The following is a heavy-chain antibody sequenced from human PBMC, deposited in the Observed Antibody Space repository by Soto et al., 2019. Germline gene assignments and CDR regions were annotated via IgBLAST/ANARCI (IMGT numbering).Heavy chain of an antibody. CDR3: ARWQQLVWFDP. J-gene: IGHJ5*02. D-gene: IGHD6-6*01. V-gene: IGHV3-74*01. CDR1: GFTFRSYW. CDR2: INSDGSST. Sequence: GGSLRLSCAASGFTFRSYWMHWVRQAPGKGRVWVSRINSDGSSTSYADSVKGRFTISRDNAKNTLYLQMNSLRAEDTAVYYCARWQQLVWFDPCGKGTLVTVSS.